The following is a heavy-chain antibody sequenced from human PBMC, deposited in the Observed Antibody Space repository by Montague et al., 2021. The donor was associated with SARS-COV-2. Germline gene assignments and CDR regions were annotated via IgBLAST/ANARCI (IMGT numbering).Heavy chain of an antibody. J-gene: IGHJ4*02. CDR1: GFSISSGYQ. Sequence: SETLSLTCTVSGFSISSGYQCGWFRQPPGKGLEWIGRVFHCGSTSYSPSPHSRVTISVDTTTNQFSLKLTSLTAADTAAYYCARVSGCSNTTCDASSLFDSWGQGTLVAVSS. V-gene: IGHV4-38-2*02. CDR3: ARVSGCSNTTCDASSLFDS. CDR2: VFHCGST. D-gene: IGHD2-2*01.